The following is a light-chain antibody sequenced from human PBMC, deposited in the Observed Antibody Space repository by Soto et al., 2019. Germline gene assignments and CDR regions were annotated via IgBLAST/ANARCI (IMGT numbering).Light chain of an antibody. CDR3: QQYNNWPQT. J-gene: IGKJ2*01. CDR1: QSVSSN. Sequence: EIVMTQSPCTMSVSPGERATLSCRASQSVSSNLAWYQQKPGQAPRLLIYGASTRATGIPARFSGSGSGTEFTLTISSLQSEDFAVYYCQQYNNWPQTFGQGTKLEIK. CDR2: GAS. V-gene: IGKV3-15*01.